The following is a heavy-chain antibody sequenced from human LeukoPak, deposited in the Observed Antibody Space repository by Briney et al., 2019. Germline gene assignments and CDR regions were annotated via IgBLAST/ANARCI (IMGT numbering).Heavy chain of an antibody. V-gene: IGHV1-46*01. CDR1: GYTFTNYY. D-gene: IGHD3-22*01. J-gene: IGHJ1*01. CDR3: ARDHFDSSGYYYLLGYFEH. CDR2: IKPSGGGT. Sequence: ASVKVSCKASGYTFTNYYVHWVRQAPGQGLEWMGIIKPSGGGTSYALKFQGRVTMTRDTSTSTAYMEQSSLRSEDTAVYYYARDHFDSSGYYYLLGYFEHWGQGTLVTVSS.